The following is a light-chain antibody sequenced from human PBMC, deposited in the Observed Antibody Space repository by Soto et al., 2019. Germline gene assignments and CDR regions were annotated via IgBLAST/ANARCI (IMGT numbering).Light chain of an antibody. J-gene: IGKJ1*01. V-gene: IGKV3-11*01. CDR2: DAS. CDR1: QTVSSY. CDR3: QQYNNWPWT. Sequence: EIVLTQSPATLSLSPGERATLSCRASQTVSSYLLWYQQKPGQAPRLLIYDASNRASGTPARFSGSGSETDFTLTISSLEPEDFAFYYCQQYNNWPWTFGQGTKVDIK.